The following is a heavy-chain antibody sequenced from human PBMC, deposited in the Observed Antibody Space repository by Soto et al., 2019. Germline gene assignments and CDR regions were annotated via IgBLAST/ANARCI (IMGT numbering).Heavy chain of an antibody. D-gene: IGHD3-22*01. Sequence: QLQLQESGPGLVKPSETLSLTCTVSGGSISSSSYYWGWIRQPPGKGLEWIGSIYYSGSTYYNPSLKSRVTIPVDPPKNQFPLKLSSATAEDTAVYYCAGLVVVITFDAFDIWGQGTMVTVSS. J-gene: IGHJ3*02. V-gene: IGHV4-39*01. CDR1: GGSISSSSYY. CDR3: AGLVVVITFDAFDI. CDR2: IYYSGST.